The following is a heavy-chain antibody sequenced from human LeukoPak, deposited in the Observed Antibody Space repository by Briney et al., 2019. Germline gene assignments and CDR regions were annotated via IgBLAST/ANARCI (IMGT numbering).Heavy chain of an antibody. CDR3: ARAGYYYDSSGYYRTLGYYYYYMDV. CDR1: GGSFSPYY. CDR2: IYTSGST. D-gene: IGHD3-22*01. Sequence: SETLSLTCTVSGGSFSPYYWSWIRQPAGKGLEWIGRIYTSGSTNYNPSLKSRVTMSVDTSKNQFSLKLSSVTAADTAVYYCARAGYYYDSSGYYRTLGYYYYYMDVWGKGTTVTISS. J-gene: IGHJ6*03. V-gene: IGHV4-4*07.